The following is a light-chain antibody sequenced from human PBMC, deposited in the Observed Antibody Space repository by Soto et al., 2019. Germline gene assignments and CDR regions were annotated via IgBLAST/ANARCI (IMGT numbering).Light chain of an antibody. V-gene: IGLV1-44*01. CDR1: SSNIAGST. Sequence: QSVLTQPPSASGTPGQRVTISCSGSSSNIAGSTVNWYQQLPGTAPRLLIYGTTQRPSGVPDRFSGSKSGTSASLAIGGLQSEDEADYYCATCDDSMNGWVFGGGTKVTVL. CDR2: GTT. J-gene: IGLJ3*02. CDR3: ATCDDSMNGWV.